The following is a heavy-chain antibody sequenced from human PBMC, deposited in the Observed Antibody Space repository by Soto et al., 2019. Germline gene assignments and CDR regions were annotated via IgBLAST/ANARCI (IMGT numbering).Heavy chain of an antibody. V-gene: IGHV1-46*01. Sequence: GASVKVSCKASGYTFTSYYMHWVRQAPGQGLEWMGIINPSGGSTSYAQKFQGRVTMTRDTSTSTVYMELSSLRSEDTAVYYCARVSLELAYRAPDPYYYGIDVWGQGTTVTVSS. CDR1: GYTFTSYY. CDR3: ARVSLELAYRAPDPYYYGIDV. D-gene: IGHD3-16*01. CDR2: INPSGGST. J-gene: IGHJ6*02.